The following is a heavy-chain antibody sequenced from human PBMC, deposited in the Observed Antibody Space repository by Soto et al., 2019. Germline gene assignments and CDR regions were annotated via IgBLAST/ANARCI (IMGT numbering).Heavy chain of an antibody. V-gene: IGHV4-39*01. D-gene: IGHD3-22*01. CDR3: ARRMKDSSSAGGFDI. Sequence: QLQLQASGPGLAKPSETLSLTCTVSGGSISSSSYFWDWIRQPPGKALEWIGSIYYSGNTYYNPSLKRRVTIYVDRSKNQSSLKLSTVTAADTALYYCARRMKDSSSAGGFDIWGQGTMVTVSS. CDR2: IYYSGNT. CDR1: GGSISSSSYF. J-gene: IGHJ3*02.